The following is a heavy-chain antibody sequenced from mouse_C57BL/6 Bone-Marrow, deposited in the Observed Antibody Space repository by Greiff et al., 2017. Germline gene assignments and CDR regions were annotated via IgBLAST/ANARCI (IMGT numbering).Heavy chain of an antibody. CDR1: GFSLTSYG. CDR3: AKDSSGYVGSYSMDY. V-gene: IGHV2-2*01. D-gene: IGHD3-2*02. CDR2: IWSGGST. Sequence: VKLVESGPGLVQPSQSLSITCTVSGFSLTSYGVHWVRQSPGKGLEWLGVIWSGGSTDYNAAFISRLSISKENSKSQVFFKMNSLQADDTAIYYCAKDSSGYVGSYSMDYWGQGTSVTVSS. J-gene: IGHJ4*01.